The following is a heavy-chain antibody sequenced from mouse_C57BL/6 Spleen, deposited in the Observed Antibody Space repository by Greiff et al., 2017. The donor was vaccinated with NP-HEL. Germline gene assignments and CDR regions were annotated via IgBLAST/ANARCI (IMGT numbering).Heavy chain of an antibody. D-gene: IGHD4-1*02. CDR1: GYTFTSYW. Sequence: VQLQQPGAELVMPGASVKLSCKASGYTFTSYWMHWVKQRPGQGLEWIGEIDPSDSYTNYNQKFKGTSTLTVDKSSSTAYMQLSSLTAEDAAVYYCARSTGAWLAYWGQGTLVTVSA. J-gene: IGHJ3*01. CDR2: IDPSDSYT. V-gene: IGHV1-69*01. CDR3: ARSTGAWLAY.